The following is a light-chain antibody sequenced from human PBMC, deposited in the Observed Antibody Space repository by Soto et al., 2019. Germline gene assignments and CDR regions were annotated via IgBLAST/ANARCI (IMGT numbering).Light chain of an antibody. Sequence: DIVMTQSPDSLAVSLGERATINRKSSQSVLYSSNNKNYLAWYQQKPGQPPKLLIYWASTRESGVPDRFSGSGSGTDFTLTISSLQAADVAVYYCQQYYSTPWTFGQGTKVEIK. V-gene: IGKV4-1*01. CDR1: QSVLYSSNNKNY. CDR3: QQYYSTPWT. CDR2: WAS. J-gene: IGKJ1*01.